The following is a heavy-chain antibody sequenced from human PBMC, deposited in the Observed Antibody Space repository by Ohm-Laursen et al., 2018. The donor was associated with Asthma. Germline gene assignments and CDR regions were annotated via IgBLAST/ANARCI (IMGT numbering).Heavy chain of an antibody. Sequence: SLRLSCSASGFTFSDYPMTWVRQAPGKGPEWVAHIKEDGSEESYLASVKGRFTISRDNAKNSLYLQMNSLRAEDTAVYYCARFGRDYRSHGMDVWGQGTTVTVSS. J-gene: IGHJ6*02. D-gene: IGHD4-11*01. CDR1: GFTFSDYP. V-gene: IGHV3-7*05. CDR3: ARFGRDYRSHGMDV. CDR2: IKEDGSEE.